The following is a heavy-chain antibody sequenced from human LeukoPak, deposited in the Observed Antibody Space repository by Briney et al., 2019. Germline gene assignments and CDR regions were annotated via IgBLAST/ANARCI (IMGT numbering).Heavy chain of an antibody. CDR2: INSDGSST. Sequence: PGGSLRLSCAASGFTFSSYWMHWVRQAPGKGLVWVSRINSDGSSTSYADSVKGRFTISRDNAKNTLYLQMNSLRAEDTAVYYCARVVTTYYYGSESYYNPTYFDYWGQGTLVTVSS. D-gene: IGHD3-10*01. V-gene: IGHV3-74*01. CDR1: GFTFSSYW. J-gene: IGHJ4*02. CDR3: ARVVTTYYYGSESYYNPTYFDY.